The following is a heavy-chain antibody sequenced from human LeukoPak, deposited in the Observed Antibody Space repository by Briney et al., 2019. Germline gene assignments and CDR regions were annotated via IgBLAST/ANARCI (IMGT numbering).Heavy chain of an antibody. Sequence: ASVKVSCKASGYTFTSYDINWVRQATGQGLEWMGWMNPNSGNTGYAQKFQGRVTMTRNTSISTAYMELSSLRSEDAAVYYCARVAAYCGGDCYLYWGQGTLVTVSS. V-gene: IGHV1-8*01. CDR1: GYTFTSYD. CDR3: ARVAAYCGGDCYLY. D-gene: IGHD2-21*02. CDR2: MNPNSGNT. J-gene: IGHJ4*02.